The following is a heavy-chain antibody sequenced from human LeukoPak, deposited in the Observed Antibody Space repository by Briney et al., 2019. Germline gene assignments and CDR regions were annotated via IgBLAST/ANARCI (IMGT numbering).Heavy chain of an antibody. J-gene: IGHJ4*01. D-gene: IGHD1-26*01. V-gene: IGHV1-3*01. CDR3: ARDSGSGSHDY. Sequence: GASVKVSCKASGYTFTSYAIHWVRQAPGQRLEWMGWISAGNGNTKYSQNFQGRVTFISNTSATTAFMELSSLRSEDAAVYYCARDSGSGSHDYWGQGTLVTGSS. CDR1: GYTFTSYA. CDR2: ISAGNGNT.